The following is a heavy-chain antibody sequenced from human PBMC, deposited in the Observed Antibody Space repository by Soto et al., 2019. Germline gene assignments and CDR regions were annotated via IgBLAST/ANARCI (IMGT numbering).Heavy chain of an antibody. CDR2: ISHSGST. CDR3: ARDPAPEWLLFTGFHGMDV. J-gene: IGHJ6*02. CDR1: GGSISDDY. V-gene: IGHV4-59*01. Sequence: SDTLSLTCTVSGGSISDDYWSWIRQPPGKGLEWIGHISHSGSTNYNPSLKSRVTISVDTSKRQFSLKLSSVTAADTAVYYCARDPAPEWLLFTGFHGMDVWGQGTTVTVSS. D-gene: IGHD3-3*01.